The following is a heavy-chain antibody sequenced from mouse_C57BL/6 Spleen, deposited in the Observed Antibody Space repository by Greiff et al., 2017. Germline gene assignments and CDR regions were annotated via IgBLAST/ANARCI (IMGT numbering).Heavy chain of an antibody. V-gene: IGHV1-7*01. J-gene: IGHJ2*01. Sequence: VQLQQSGADLAKPGASVTMSCKASGYTFTSYWMHWVHQRPGQGLEWIGYINPGSGSTQYNQKFKDKATLTADKSSRTAYMQLSSLTYEDSSVYYCARSRTGPDYWGQGTTLTVSS. CDR1: GYTFTSYW. CDR2: INPGSGST. CDR3: ARSRTGPDY. D-gene: IGHD4-1*01.